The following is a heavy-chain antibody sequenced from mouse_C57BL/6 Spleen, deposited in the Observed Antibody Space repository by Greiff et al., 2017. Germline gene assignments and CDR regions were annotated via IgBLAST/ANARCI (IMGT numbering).Heavy chain of an antibody. Sequence: EVKLQESGPGLVKPSQSLSLTCSVTGYSITSGYYWNWIRQFPGNKLEWMGYISYDGSNNYNPSLKNRISITRDTSKNQFFLKLNSVTTEDTATYYCARPYGTLYAMDYWGQGTSVTVSS. V-gene: IGHV3-6*01. CDR2: ISYDGSN. CDR3: ARPYGTLYAMDY. J-gene: IGHJ4*01. CDR1: GYSITSGYY. D-gene: IGHD1-1*01.